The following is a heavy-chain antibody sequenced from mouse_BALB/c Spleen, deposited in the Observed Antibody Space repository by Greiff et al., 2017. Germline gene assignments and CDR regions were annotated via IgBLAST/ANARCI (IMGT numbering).Heavy chain of an antibody. Sequence: QVQLQQSGAELARPGASVKLSCKASGYTFTSYWMQWVKQRPGQGLEWIGAIYPGDGDTRYTQKFKGKATLTADKSSSTAYMQLSSLASEDSAVYYCARGVTTVVAPLFDYWGQGTTLTVSS. CDR2: IYPGDGDT. CDR3: ARGVTTVVAPLFDY. V-gene: IGHV1-87*01. J-gene: IGHJ2*01. CDR1: GYTFTSYW. D-gene: IGHD1-1*01.